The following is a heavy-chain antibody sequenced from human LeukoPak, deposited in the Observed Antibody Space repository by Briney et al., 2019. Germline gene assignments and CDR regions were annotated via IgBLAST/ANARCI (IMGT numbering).Heavy chain of an antibody. V-gene: IGHV3-30*18. CDR2: ISYDGSNK. Sequence: GGSLRLSCAAFDFTFSNYAMSWVRQSPGKGLEWVAVISYDGSNKYYADSVKGRFTISRDNSKNTLYLQMNSLRAEDTAVYYCAKDRWYYDSSPPDYWGQGTLVTVSS. J-gene: IGHJ4*02. CDR1: DFTFSNYA. D-gene: IGHD3-22*01. CDR3: AKDRWYYDSSPPDY.